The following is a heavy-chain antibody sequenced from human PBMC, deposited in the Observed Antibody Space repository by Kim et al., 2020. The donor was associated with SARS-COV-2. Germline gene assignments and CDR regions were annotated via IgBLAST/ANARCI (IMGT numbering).Heavy chain of an antibody. CDR3: VTDDTGYDWGR. D-gene: IGHD5-12*01. CDR1: GFTFMNAW. Sequence: GGSLRLSCAASGFTFMNAWMSWVRQAPGKGLEWVGRIRSKMYGETVEYAASVEGRFTISRDDSENTLYLQMNSLKIEDTAVYSCVTDDTGYDWGRWGQGTLVTVSS. J-gene: IGHJ4*02. V-gene: IGHV3-15*01. CDR2: IRSKMYGETV.